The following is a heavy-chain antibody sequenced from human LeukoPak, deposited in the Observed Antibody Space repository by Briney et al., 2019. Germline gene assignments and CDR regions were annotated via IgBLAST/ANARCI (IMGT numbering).Heavy chain of an antibody. V-gene: IGHV1-69*04. Sequence: SVKVSCKASGGTFISYTVSWVRQAPGQGLEWMGRIIPILGIANYAQKFQGRVTITADKSTRTAYMELSSLRSEDTAVYYCARDGDYGDKIETPWGQGTLVTVSS. CDR1: GGTFISYT. D-gene: IGHD4-17*01. CDR2: IIPILGIA. CDR3: ARDGDYGDKIETP. J-gene: IGHJ5*02.